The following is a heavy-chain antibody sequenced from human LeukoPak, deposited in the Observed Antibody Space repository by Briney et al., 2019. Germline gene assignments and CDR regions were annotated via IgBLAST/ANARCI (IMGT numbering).Heavy chain of an antibody. CDR1: GFTFSSHA. V-gene: IGHV3-23*01. J-gene: IGHJ4*02. CDR3: AKGLLVVSLVDS. Sequence: GGSPRLSCAASGFTFSSHAMTWVRQASGKGLEWVSGISGNGDYTYYADSVKGRFTISRDNSKNTLYLQMNSLRAEDTAVYYCAKGLLVVSLVDSWGQGILVTVSS. CDR2: ISGNGDYT. D-gene: IGHD3-22*01.